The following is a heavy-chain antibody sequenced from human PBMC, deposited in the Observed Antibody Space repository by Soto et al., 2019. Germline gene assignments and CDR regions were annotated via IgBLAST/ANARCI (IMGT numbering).Heavy chain of an antibody. V-gene: IGHV4-39*01. CDR3: ARRVVVVAATTHFDY. Sequence: QLQLQESGPGLVKPSETLSLTCTVSGGSISSSSYYWGWIRQPPGKGLEWIGSIYYSGSTYYNPSLKSRVTLSVDTSKNQFSLKLSSVTAADTAVYYCARRVVVVAATTHFDYWGQGTLVTVSS. D-gene: IGHD2-15*01. CDR2: IYYSGST. CDR1: GGSISSSSYY. J-gene: IGHJ4*02.